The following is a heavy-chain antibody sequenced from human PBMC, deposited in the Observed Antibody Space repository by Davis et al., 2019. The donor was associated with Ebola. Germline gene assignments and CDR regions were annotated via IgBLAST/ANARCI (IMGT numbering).Heavy chain of an antibody. CDR1: GFTFSNYW. V-gene: IGHV3-33*08. Sequence: GESLKISCAASGFTFSNYWMHWVRQAPDKGLEWVAVIWYDGSRKYYGDSVKGRFTISRDNSNNLLYLQMNSLRDEDTAVYYCARAPAAAENLGVYYFDYWGQGTLVTVSS. CDR3: ARAPAAAENLGVYYFDY. CDR2: IWYDGSRK. J-gene: IGHJ4*02. D-gene: IGHD6-13*01.